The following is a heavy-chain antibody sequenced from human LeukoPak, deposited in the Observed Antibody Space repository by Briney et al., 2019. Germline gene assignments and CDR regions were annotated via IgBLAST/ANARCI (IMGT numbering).Heavy chain of an antibody. CDR1: GFTFSSYG. J-gene: IGHJ2*01. V-gene: IGHV3-33*01. CDR2: IWYDGSNK. Sequence: TGGSLRLSCAASGFTFSSYGMHWVRQAPGKGLEWVAVIWYDGSNKYYADSVKGRFTISRDNSKNTLYLQMNSLRAEDTAVYYCARDYYDSSGYNAPHWYFDLWGRGTLVTVSS. D-gene: IGHD3-22*01. CDR3: ARDYYDSSGYNAPHWYFDL.